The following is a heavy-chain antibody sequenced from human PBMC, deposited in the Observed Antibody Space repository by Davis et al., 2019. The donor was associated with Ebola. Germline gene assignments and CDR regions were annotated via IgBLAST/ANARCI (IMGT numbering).Heavy chain of an antibody. Sequence: MPSETLSLTCAVYGGSLSGYYWSWIRQPPGKGLEWIGAIKYSGTTNYNPSLKSRVTISVDTSKNQFSLKLSSVTAADTAVYYCARVRSGHYYYYMDVWGKGTTVTVSS. CDR3: ARVRSGHYYYYMDV. CDR1: GGSLSGYY. CDR2: IKYSGTT. V-gene: IGHV4-34*01. D-gene: IGHD3-3*01. J-gene: IGHJ6*03.